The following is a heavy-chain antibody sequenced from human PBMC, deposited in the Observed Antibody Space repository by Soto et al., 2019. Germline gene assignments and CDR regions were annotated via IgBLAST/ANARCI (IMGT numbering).Heavy chain of an antibody. V-gene: IGHV2-5*02. CDR3: AHRTDYGDSPFRWYFDL. CDR2: IYWDDDK. CDR1: GFSLSTSGVG. D-gene: IGHD4-17*01. J-gene: IGHJ2*01. Sequence: QITLKESGPTLVKPTQTLTLTCTFSGFSLSTSGVGVGWIRQPPGKALEWLALIYWDDDKRYSPSLKSRLTITQDTSKNQVVLTMTNMDPVDTATYYCAHRTDYGDSPFRWYFDLWGRGTLVTVSS.